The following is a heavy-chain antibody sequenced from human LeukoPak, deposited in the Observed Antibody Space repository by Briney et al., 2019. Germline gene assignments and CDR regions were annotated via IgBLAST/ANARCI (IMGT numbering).Heavy chain of an antibody. Sequence: LEALSLTCAVYGGSFSGYYWSWIRQPPGKGLEWIGEINHSGSTNYNPSLKSRVTISVDTSKNQFSLKLNSVTAADTAVYYCARHYGPWGQGTLVTVSS. V-gene: IGHV4-34*01. CDR1: GGSFSGYY. J-gene: IGHJ5*02. D-gene: IGHD3-16*01. CDR2: INHSGST. CDR3: ARHYGP.